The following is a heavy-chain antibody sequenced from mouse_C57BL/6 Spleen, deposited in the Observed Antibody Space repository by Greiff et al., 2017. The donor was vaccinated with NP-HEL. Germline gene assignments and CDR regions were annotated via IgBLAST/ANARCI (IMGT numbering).Heavy chain of an antibody. CDR3: ARPGDYDEGYFDV. CDR1: GYTFTSYW. V-gene: IGHV1-61*01. Sequence: VQLQQSGAELVRPGSSVKLSCKASGYTFTSYWMDWVKQRPGQGLEWIGNIYPSDSETHYNQKFKDKATLTVDKSSSTAYMQLSSLTSEDSAVYYCARPGDYDEGYFDVWGTGTTVTVSS. D-gene: IGHD2-4*01. CDR2: IYPSDSET. J-gene: IGHJ1*03.